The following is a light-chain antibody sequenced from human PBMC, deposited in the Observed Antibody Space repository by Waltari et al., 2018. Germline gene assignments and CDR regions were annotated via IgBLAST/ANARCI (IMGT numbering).Light chain of an antibody. J-gene: IGKJ5*01. V-gene: IGKV3-11*01. CDR1: QSVSSY. Sequence: ETVLTQSPATLSLSPGERATLSCRASQSVSSYLAWYQRKPGQAPRLLIYDASNRATGIQARFSGSGSGTDFTLTISSLGPEDFAVYYCQQRSNWPPITFGQGTRLEIK. CDR2: DAS. CDR3: QQRSNWPPIT.